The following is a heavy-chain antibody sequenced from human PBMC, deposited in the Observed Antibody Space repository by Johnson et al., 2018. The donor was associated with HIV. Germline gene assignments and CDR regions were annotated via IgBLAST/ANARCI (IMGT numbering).Heavy chain of an antibody. D-gene: IGHD6-13*01. CDR1: GFTFSSYG. Sequence: EVQLVESGGGVVQPGRSLRLSCAASGFTFSSYGMHWVRQAPGKGLEWVSGISWNSGSIGYADSVKGRFTISRDNAKNSLYLQMNSLRPEDTAVYYCAKDQWSSSWTNDAFDIWGQGTMVTVSS. CDR2: ISWNSGSI. J-gene: IGHJ3*02. CDR3: AKDQWSSSWTNDAFDI. V-gene: IGHV3-9*01.